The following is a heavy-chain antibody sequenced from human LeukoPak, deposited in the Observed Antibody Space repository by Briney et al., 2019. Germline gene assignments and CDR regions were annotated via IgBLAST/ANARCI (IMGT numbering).Heavy chain of an antibody. CDR3: ARGGSLLGYCSGGSCSGAFDI. Sequence: ASVKVSCKASGYTFTSYDINWVRQATGQGLGWMGWMNPNSGNTGYAQKFQGRVTMTRNTSISTAYMGLSSLRSEDTAVYYCARGGSLLGYCSGGSCSGAFDIWGQGTMVTVSS. D-gene: IGHD2-15*01. J-gene: IGHJ3*02. CDR1: GYTFTSYD. V-gene: IGHV1-8*01. CDR2: MNPNSGNT.